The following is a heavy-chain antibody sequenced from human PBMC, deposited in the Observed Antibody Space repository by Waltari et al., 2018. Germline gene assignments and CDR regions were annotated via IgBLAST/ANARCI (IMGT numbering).Heavy chain of an antibody. CDR3: ARDWRRSLEFFDWLLFALDL. CDR1: GFTLGNHA. V-gene: IGHV3-23*01. Sequence: EVQLLESGGGLVQPGGSLRLYCAASGFTLGNHAMSWVRPAPGKGLEWVSVISYDGRTTYYADSVRDRFTISRDNSRNTVYLEMNSLKAEDTAVYYCARDWRRSLEFFDWLLFALDLWGQGTLVAVSS. D-gene: IGHD3-3*02. CDR2: ISYDGRTT. J-gene: IGHJ5*02.